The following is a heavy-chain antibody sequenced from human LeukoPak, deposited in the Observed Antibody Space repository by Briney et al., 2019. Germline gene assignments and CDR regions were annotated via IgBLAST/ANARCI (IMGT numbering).Heavy chain of an antibody. CDR2: ISAYNGNT. V-gene: IGHV1-18*01. Sequence: ASVKVSCKASGYTFTNYGVSWVRQAPGQGLEWMGWISAYNGNTNYAQRLQGRVTLTTDTSTSTAYMELSSLRSEDTAVYYCATDIDYYGSGTYYKRGWGQGTLVTVSS. CDR1: GYTFTNYG. D-gene: IGHD3-10*01. J-gene: IGHJ4*02. CDR3: ATDIDYYGSGTYYKRG.